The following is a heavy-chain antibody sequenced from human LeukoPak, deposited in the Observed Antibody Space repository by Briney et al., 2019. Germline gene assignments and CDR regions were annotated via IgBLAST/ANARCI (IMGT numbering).Heavy chain of an antibody. D-gene: IGHD5-12*01. J-gene: IGHJ4*02. CDR1: GFTFNRYV. V-gene: IGHV3-30*04. CDR2: ISSDGSMK. CDR3: ARGNVTMVATIENY. Sequence: SGGSLRLSCVASGFTFNRYVMHWDRQAPGKGLEWVAVISSDGSMKDYADSMKGRFTGSRDNSKNTLYLQMSSLSPEDTSLYYCARGNVTMVATIENYWGQGTLVTVSS.